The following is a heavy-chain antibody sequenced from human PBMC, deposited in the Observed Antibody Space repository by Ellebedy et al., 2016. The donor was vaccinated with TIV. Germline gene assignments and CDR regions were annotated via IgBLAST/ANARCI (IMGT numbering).Heavy chain of an antibody. V-gene: IGHV3-9*01. D-gene: IGHD4-11*01. CDR1: GFTFADYA. Sequence: GGSLRLSCAGSGFTFADYAMHWVRQAPGKGLEWVSGIDWNSGMIGYADSVKGRFTISRDNVKNSLYLHMNSLRAEDTAVYYCARDLMTTAWFDPWGQGTLVTVSS. J-gene: IGHJ5*02. CDR3: ARDLMTTAWFDP. CDR2: IDWNSGMI.